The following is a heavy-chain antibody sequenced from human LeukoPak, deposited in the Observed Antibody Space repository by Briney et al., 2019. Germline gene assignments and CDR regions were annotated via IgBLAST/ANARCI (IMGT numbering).Heavy chain of an antibody. CDR1: GFTFSTYG. J-gene: IGHJ2*01. Sequence: GGSLRLSCTASGFTFSTYGMHWVRQAPGEGLEWVAVVFYDGSNEYYADSVKGRFTISRDNSKNTLYLQMNSLRAGDTALYYCARDQGDSSGYFPDWYFDLWGRGTLVTVSS. CDR3: ARDQGDSSGYFPDWYFDL. V-gene: IGHV3-33*01. D-gene: IGHD3-22*01. CDR2: VFYDGSNE.